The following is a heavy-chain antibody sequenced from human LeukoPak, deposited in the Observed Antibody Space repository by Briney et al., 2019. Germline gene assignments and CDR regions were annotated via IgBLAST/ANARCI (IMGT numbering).Heavy chain of an antibody. Sequence: SQTLSLTCTVSGGSISSGDYYWTWIRQPAGKGLEWIGRIYTSGSTNYNPSLKSRVTISVDTSKNQFSLKLSSVTAADTAMYYCARESGYYDRSGYSHWGQGTLVTVSS. J-gene: IGHJ4*02. CDR2: IYTSGST. D-gene: IGHD3-22*01. V-gene: IGHV4-61*02. CDR3: ARESGYYDRSGYSH. CDR1: GGSISSGDYY.